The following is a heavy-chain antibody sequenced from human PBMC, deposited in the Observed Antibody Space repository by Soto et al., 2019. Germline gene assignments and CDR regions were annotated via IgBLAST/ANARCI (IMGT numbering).Heavy chain of an antibody. J-gene: IGHJ3*02. V-gene: IGHV1-2*04. CDR1: GYTFTGYY. D-gene: IGHD6-6*01. Sequence: ASVKVSCKASGYTFTGYYMHWVRQAPGQGLEWMGWINPNSGGTNYAQKFQGWVTMTRDTFISTAYMELSRLRSDDTAVYYCARGPAWEYSSSSETAVDDAFDIWGQGTMVTVSS. CDR2: INPNSGGT. CDR3: ARGPAWEYSSSSETAVDDAFDI.